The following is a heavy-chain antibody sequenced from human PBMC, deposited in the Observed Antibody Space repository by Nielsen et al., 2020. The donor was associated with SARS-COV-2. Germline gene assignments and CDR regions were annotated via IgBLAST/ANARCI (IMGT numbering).Heavy chain of an antibody. J-gene: IGHJ4*02. CDR2: INSAGGST. CDR1: GYTFVNHY. D-gene: IGHD3-22*01. Sequence: ASVKVSCKASGYTFVNHYIHWVRQAPGQGLEWMGIINSAGGSTTYAQKFQGRVAMTTDTSTNTVYMELSSLRSEDTAVYYCARMYNNGGYYYSWFDYWGQGTLVTVSS. V-gene: IGHV1-46*01. CDR3: ARMYNNGGYYYSWFDY.